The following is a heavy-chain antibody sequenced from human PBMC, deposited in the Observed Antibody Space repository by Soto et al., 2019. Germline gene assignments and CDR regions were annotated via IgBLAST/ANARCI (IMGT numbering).Heavy chain of an antibody. D-gene: IGHD6-19*01. Sequence: ASVKVSCKASGYTFTSYYMHWVRQAPGQGLEWMGIINPSGSTSYAQKFQGRVTMTRDTSASTAYMELSSLRSEDTAVYYCARAVAVPADFDYWGQGTLVTVSS. V-gene: IGHV1-46*01. J-gene: IGHJ4*02. CDR3: ARAVAVPADFDY. CDR2: INPSGST. CDR1: GYTFTSYY.